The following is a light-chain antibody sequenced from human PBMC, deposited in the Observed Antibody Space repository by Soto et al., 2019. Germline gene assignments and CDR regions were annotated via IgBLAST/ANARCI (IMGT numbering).Light chain of an antibody. V-gene: IGLV2-11*01. CDR2: DVS. J-gene: IGLJ2*01. CDR1: NSDIGNYNY. CDR3: SSYAGSGTYVV. Sequence: QSALTQPRSVSGSPGQSVTISCTGTNSDIGNYNYVSWYQQHPGKAPKVMIYDVSKRPSGVPDRFSGSKSGNTASLTVSGLQADDEAAYYCSSYAGSGTYVVFGGGTKLTVL.